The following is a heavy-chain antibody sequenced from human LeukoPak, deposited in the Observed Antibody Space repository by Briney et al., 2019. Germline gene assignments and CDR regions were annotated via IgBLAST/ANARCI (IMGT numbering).Heavy chain of an antibody. V-gene: IGHV3-30*18. CDR3: MNGQCSGGNCSPPYEY. D-gene: IGHD2-15*01. J-gene: IGHJ4*02. CDR1: GITFSNYG. CDR2: ISYDGSKK. Sequence: GGSLRLSCVASGITFSNYGIHWVRQAPGKGLEWVAAISYDGSKKYYVDSVKGRFSISRDNSKNTLYLQMNSLRVEDTAMFYCMNGQCSGGNCSPPYEYWGQGTLVTVSS.